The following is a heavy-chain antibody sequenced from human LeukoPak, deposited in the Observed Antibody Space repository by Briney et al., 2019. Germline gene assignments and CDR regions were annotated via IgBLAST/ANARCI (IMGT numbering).Heavy chain of an antibody. CDR1: GGSISSYY. CDR2: IYYSGST. CDR3: AREVVWAYDSSGYYYGYYFDY. J-gene: IGHJ4*02. V-gene: IGHV4-59*12. Sequence: SETLSLTCTVSGGSISSYYWSWIRQPPGKGLEWIGYIYYSGSTNYNPSLKRRVTISLDTSKNQFSLKLSSVTAADTAVYYCAREVVWAYDSSGYYYGYYFDYWGQGTLVTVSS. D-gene: IGHD3-22*01.